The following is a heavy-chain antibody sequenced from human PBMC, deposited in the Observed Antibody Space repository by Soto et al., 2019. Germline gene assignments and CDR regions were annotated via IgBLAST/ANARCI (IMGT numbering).Heavy chain of an antibody. CDR2: ISGDGVST. Sequence: EVQLLESGGGLVQPGGSLRLSCADSGFTFSSYAMTWVLQAPGKGLAWVSAISGDGVSTPYADSVKGRFIISRDNSKNPLDLQMNSLRAEDTAVYYCAKSDGFDADDYPMDVWGQGTTVTVSS. J-gene: IGHJ6*02. CDR1: GFTFSSYA. CDR3: AKSDGFDADDYPMDV. V-gene: IGHV3-23*01. D-gene: IGHD4-17*01.